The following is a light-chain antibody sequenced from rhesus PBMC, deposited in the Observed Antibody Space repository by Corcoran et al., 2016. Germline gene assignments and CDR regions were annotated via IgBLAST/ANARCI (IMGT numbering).Light chain of an antibody. CDR3: LQDYTTPLT. CDR2: AAS. J-gene: IGKJ4*01. Sequence: DIQMTQSPSALSASVGDRVTGTCRASQGINKELSWYQQKPGKAPPLLSNAASSLQTGVSSRVSGSGAGTDYTLTLSSLQPEAVATSYSLQDYTTPLTFGGGTKVEIK. CDR1: QGINKE. V-gene: IGKV1-94*01.